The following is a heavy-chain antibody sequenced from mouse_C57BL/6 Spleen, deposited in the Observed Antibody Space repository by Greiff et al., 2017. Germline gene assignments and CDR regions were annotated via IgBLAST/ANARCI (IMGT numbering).Heavy chain of an antibody. Sequence: EVMLVESGPELVKPGASVKISCKASGYSFTGYYMNWVKQSPEKSLEWIGEINPSTGGTTYNQKFKAKATLTVDKSSSTAYMQLKSLTSEDSAVYYCASLGNYEVYAMDYWGQGTSVTVSS. J-gene: IGHJ4*01. V-gene: IGHV1-42*01. CDR2: INPSTGGT. CDR3: ASLGNYEVYAMDY. D-gene: IGHD2-1*01. CDR1: GYSFTGYY.